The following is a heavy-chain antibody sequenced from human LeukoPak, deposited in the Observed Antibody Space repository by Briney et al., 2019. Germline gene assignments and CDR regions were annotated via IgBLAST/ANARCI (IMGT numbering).Heavy chain of an antibody. Sequence: SGGSLGLSCAASGFTFDDYGMSWVRQAPGKGLEWVSGINWNGGSTGYADSVKGRFTISRDNAKNSLYLQMNSLRAEDTALYYCARETGDYYGSGSYFLAFDIWGQGTMVTVSS. CDR1: GFTFDDYG. CDR3: ARETGDYYGSGSYFLAFDI. D-gene: IGHD3-10*01. J-gene: IGHJ3*02. V-gene: IGHV3-20*04. CDR2: INWNGGST.